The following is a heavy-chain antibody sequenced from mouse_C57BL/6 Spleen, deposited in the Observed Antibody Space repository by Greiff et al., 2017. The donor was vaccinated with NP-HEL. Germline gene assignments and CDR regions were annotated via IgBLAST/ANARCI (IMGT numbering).Heavy chain of an antibody. CDR3: ARGTGTADY. J-gene: IGHJ2*01. Sequence: VQLKESGPGLVKPSQSLSLTCSVTGYSITSGYYWNWIRQFPGNKLEWMGYISYDGSNNYNPSLKNRISITRDTSKNQFFLKLNSVTTEDTATYYCARGTGTADYWGQGTTLTVSS. CDR1: GYSITSGYY. V-gene: IGHV3-6*01. CDR2: ISYDGSN. D-gene: IGHD4-1*01.